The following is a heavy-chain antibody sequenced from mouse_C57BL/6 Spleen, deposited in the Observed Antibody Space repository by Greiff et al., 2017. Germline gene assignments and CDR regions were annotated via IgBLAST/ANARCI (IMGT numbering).Heavy chain of an antibody. V-gene: IGHV2-3*01. CDR2: IWGDGST. J-gene: IGHJ3*01. D-gene: IGHD2-4*01. CDR1: GFSLTSYG. CDR3: AKGDDYDGFAY. Sequence: VMLVESGPGLVAPSQSLSITCTVSGFSLTSYGVSWVRQPPGKGLEWLGVIWGDGSTTYYSALISRLSISKDNSKSQVILELNSLQTDDAAASYFAKGDDYDGFAYWGQGTLVTVSA.